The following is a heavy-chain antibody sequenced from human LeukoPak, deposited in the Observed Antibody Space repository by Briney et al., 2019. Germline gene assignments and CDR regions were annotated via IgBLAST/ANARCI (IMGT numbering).Heavy chain of an antibody. CDR3: AREKYYDSSGYSLRYFQH. Sequence: SVKVSCKASGGTFSSYAISWVRQAPGQGLEWMGGISPIFGTANYAQKFQGRVTITTDESTSTAYMELSSLRSEDTAVYYCAREKYYDSSGYSLRYFQHWGQGTLVTVSS. D-gene: IGHD3-22*01. V-gene: IGHV1-69*05. CDR2: ISPIFGTA. J-gene: IGHJ1*01. CDR1: GGTFSSYA.